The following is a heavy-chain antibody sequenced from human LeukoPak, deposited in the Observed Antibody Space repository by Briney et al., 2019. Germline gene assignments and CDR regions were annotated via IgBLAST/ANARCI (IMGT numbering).Heavy chain of an antibody. D-gene: IGHD3-10*01. Sequence: GGSLRLSCAASGFTFSSYAMSWVRQAPGKGLEWVSAISGSGGSTYYADSVKGRFTISRDNSKNTLYLQVNSLRAEDTAVYYCANVRRLWFGESVDYWGQGTLVTVSS. CDR2: ISGSGGST. CDR1: GFTFSSYA. V-gene: IGHV3-23*01. CDR3: ANVRRLWFGESVDY. J-gene: IGHJ4*02.